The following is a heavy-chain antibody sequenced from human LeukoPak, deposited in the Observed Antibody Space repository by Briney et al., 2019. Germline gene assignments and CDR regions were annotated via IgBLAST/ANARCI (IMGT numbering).Heavy chain of an antibody. V-gene: IGHV3-48*01. CDR2: ISSSSSTI. CDR3: ARDRYTYYDFWSGYSNWFDP. D-gene: IGHD3-3*01. Sequence: GGSLRLSCAASGFTFSSYSMNRVRQAPGKGLEWVSYISSSSSTIYYADSVKGRFTISRDNAKNSLYLQMNSLRAEDTAVYYCARDRYTYYDFWSGYSNWFDPWGQGTLVTVSS. J-gene: IGHJ5*02. CDR1: GFTFSSYS.